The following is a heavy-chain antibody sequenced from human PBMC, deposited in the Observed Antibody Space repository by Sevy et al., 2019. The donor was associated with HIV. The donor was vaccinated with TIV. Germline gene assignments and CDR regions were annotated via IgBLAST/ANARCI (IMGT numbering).Heavy chain of an antibody. CDR2: IIPIFGTT. Sequence: ASVKVSCKASGGTFSSYAISWVRQAPGQGLEWMGGIIPIFGTTNYAQQFQGRVTITADESTSTAYMELSSLRSEDTAVYYCARGAIYDFWSGYYHLSYWGQGTLVTVSS. CDR1: GGTFSSYA. CDR3: ARGAIYDFWSGYYHLSY. D-gene: IGHD3-3*01. J-gene: IGHJ4*02. V-gene: IGHV1-69*13.